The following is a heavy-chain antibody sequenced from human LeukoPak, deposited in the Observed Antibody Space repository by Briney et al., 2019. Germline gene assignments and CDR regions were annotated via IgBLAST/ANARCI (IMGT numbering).Heavy chain of an antibody. D-gene: IGHD2-15*01. Sequence: GGSLRLSCAASGFTFSSYSMNWVRQAPGKGLEWVSSISSSSTYIYYADSVKGRFTISRDNAKNSLYLQMNSLRADDTAVYYCAREEDMPPQSDYWGQGTLVTVSS. V-gene: IGHV3-21*01. CDR3: AREEDMPPQSDY. CDR2: ISSSSTYI. J-gene: IGHJ4*02. CDR1: GFTFSSYS.